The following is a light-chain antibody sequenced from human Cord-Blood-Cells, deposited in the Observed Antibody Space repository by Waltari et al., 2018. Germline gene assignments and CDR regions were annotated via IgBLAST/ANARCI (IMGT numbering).Light chain of an antibody. J-gene: IGLJ2*01. CDR2: EVS. CDR1: SSDVGGYNY. CDR3: SSYAGSNNFVV. V-gene: IGLV2-8*01. Sequence: QSALTQPPSASGSPGPSVTISCTGTSSDVGGYNYVSRYQQHPGKAPKLMIYEVSKRPSGVPDRFSGSKSGNTASLTVSGLQAEDEADYYCSSYAGSNNFVVFGGGTKLTVL.